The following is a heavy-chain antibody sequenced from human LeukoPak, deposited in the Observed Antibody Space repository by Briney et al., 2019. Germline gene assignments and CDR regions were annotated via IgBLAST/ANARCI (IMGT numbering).Heavy chain of an antibody. J-gene: IGHJ3*01. CDR2: SYPAESET. CDR1: GCSFTSYW. D-gene: IGHD2-2*01. CDR3: ARRFGSTSCYFL. Sequence: GESLKSPCKGSGCSFTSYWNGWGGRLPGKGVEGVGISYPAESETRYGPSFQGPVPSTPGKSNSTAYLQWSSLKAPDTAMFYCARRFGSTSCYFLWGQGTMVTVSS. V-gene: IGHV5-51*01.